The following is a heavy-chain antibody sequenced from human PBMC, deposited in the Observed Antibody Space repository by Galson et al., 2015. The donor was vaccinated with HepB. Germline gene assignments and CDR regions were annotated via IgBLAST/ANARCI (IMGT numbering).Heavy chain of an antibody. CDR1: GFTFSSYA. V-gene: IGHV3-23*01. CDR2: ISGSGGST. CDR3: AKDPGSSGWYGLFDY. D-gene: IGHD6-19*01. J-gene: IGHJ4*02. Sequence: SLRLSCAASGFTFSSYAMSWVRQAPGKGLEWVSAISGSGGSTYYADSVKGRFTISRDNSKNTLYLQMNSLRAEDTAVYYCAKDPGSSGWYGLFDYWGQGTLVTVSS.